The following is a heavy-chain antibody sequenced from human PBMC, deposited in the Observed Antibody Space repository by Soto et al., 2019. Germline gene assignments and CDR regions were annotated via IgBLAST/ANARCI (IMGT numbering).Heavy chain of an antibody. CDR3: ARTTIAGIRGYFDY. V-gene: IGHV5-51*03. J-gene: IGHJ4*02. CDR1: GYSFSTSW. D-gene: IGHD2-21*01. CDR2: IYPGDSDT. Sequence: GRSLKISCQGSGYSFSTSWIGWVRQMPGKGLEWMGIIYPGDSDTRYSPSFQGQVTISADKSISTAFLQWSSLKASDTATYYCARTTIAGIRGYFDYWGQGTLVTVSS.